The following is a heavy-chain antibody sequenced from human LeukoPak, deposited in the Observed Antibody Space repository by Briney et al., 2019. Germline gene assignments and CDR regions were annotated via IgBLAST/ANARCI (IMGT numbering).Heavy chain of an antibody. D-gene: IGHD4-17*01. Sequence: PSETLSLTCAVYGGSFSGYYWSWIRQPPGKGLEWIGEINHSGSTNYNPSLKSRVTISVDTSKNQFSLKLSSVTAADTAVYYGARSLRGVYGDYWGQGTLVTVSS. CDR1: GGSFSGYY. CDR2: INHSGST. CDR3: ARSLRGVYGDY. V-gene: IGHV4-34*01. J-gene: IGHJ4*02.